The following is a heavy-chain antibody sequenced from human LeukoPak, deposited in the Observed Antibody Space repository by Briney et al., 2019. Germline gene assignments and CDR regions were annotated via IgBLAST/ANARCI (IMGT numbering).Heavy chain of an antibody. D-gene: IGHD1-26*01. Sequence: GGSLRLSCAASGFTFSSDWMHWVRQAPGKGLVWVSGITTDGSSIGYADSVKGRFTISRDNAKNTLYLEAYSLRAEDTAVYYCVRDAMGSTPFDYWGQGALVIVSS. CDR3: VRDAMGSTPFDY. J-gene: IGHJ4*02. V-gene: IGHV3-74*01. CDR2: ITTDGSSI. CDR1: GFTFSSDW.